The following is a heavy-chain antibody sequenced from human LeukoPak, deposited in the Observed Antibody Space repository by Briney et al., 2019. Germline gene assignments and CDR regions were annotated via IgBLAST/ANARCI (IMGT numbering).Heavy chain of an antibody. J-gene: IGHJ4*02. CDR3: AKVGSRDINY. CDR1: GFTFSSYG. CDR2: IRYDGSNK. V-gene: IGHV3-30*02. Sequence: GGSLRLSCAASGFTFSSYGMHWVRQAPGKGLEWVAFIRYDGSNKRYADSVKGRFTISRDNSKNTLYLQMNSLRAEDTAVYYCAKVGSRDINYWGQGTLVTVSS. D-gene: IGHD2-15*01.